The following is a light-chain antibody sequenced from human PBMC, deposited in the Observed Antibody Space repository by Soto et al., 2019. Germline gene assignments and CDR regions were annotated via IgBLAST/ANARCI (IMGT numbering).Light chain of an antibody. CDR2: DLS. J-gene: IGLJ3*02. CDR1: STDVGGYKF. CDR3: SSYTSTTTVWV. V-gene: IGLV2-14*01. Sequence: QSVLTQPASVSGSPGQSITISCTGASTDVGGYKFLSWYQQHPGKAPKLIIYDLSNRPSGVSNRFSGSKSGNAASLTISGLQPEDEAYYYCSSYTSTTTVWVFGGGTQLTVL.